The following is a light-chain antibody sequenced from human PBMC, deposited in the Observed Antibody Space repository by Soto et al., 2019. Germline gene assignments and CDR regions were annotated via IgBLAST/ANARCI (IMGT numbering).Light chain of an antibody. V-gene: IGLV1-40*01. CDR3: QSYDRSLSSPI. CDR1: SSNIGAGYD. Sequence: QSVLTQTPSVSGAPGQKITMSCTGSSSNIGAGYDVHWYQQIPGAAPRLLIYADNNRPSGVPDRFSGSKSGTSASLAITGLQADDEADYYCQSYDRSLSSPIFGGGTKLTVL. CDR2: ADN. J-gene: IGLJ2*01.